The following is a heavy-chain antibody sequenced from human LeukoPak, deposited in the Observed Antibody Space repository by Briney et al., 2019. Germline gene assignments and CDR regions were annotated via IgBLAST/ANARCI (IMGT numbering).Heavy chain of an antibody. CDR2: VSYDGGSK. D-gene: IGHD6-13*01. CDR3: ARVKGGIAAAGNYFDY. J-gene: IGHJ4*02. CDR1: GFAFSSYA. V-gene: IGHV3-30-3*01. Sequence: PGGSLRLSCAASGFAFSSYAMHWVRQGPGKGLEWVALVSYDGGSKYYADSVKGRITISRDNSKNTLHLQMNSLRTEDTAVYCCARVKGGIAAAGNYFDYWGQGTLVTVSS.